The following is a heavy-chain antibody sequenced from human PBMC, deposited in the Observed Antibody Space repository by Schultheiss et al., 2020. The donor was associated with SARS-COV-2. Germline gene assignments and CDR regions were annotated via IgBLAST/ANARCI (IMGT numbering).Heavy chain of an antibody. CDR1: DYTFTTYG. J-gene: IGHJ6*02. CDR3: ARGRLWFGTRYYGMDV. Sequence: ASVKVSCKAIDYTFTTYGVSWVRQAPGQGLEWMGWMNPNSGNTGYAQKFQGRVTMTRNTSISTAYMELSSLRSEDTAVYYCARGRLWFGTRYYGMDVWGQGTTVTVSS. V-gene: IGHV1-8*01. D-gene: IGHD3-10*01. CDR2: MNPNSGNT.